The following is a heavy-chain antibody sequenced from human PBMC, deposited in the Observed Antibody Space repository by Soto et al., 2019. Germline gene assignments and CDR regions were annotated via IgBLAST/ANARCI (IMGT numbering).Heavy chain of an antibody. CDR2: ISYDGSNK. D-gene: IGHD5-18*01. CDR1: GFTFSSYA. J-gene: IGHJ4*02. Sequence: GGSLRLSCAASGFTFSSYAMHWVRQAPGKGLEWVAVISYDGSNKYYADSVKGRFTISRDNSKNTLYLQMNSLRAEDTAVYYCARESGEAMGGFGGAFDYWGQGTLVTVSS. V-gene: IGHV3-30-3*01. CDR3: ARESGEAMGGFGGAFDY.